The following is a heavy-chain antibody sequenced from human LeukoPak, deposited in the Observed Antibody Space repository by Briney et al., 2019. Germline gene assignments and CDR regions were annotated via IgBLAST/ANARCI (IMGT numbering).Heavy chain of an antibody. Sequence: AETLSLTCSVSGGSISSYSWTWIRQPPGKGLEWIGFIDYSGSSNYNPSLKSRVTISADPSTNHFSLNLTSVTAADTAVYFCARDHPVADWAPDIWGRGTMVTVSS. J-gene: IGHJ3*02. V-gene: IGHV4-59*13. D-gene: IGHD3-9*01. CDR3: ARDHPVADWAPDI. CDR1: GGSISSYS. CDR2: IDYSGSS.